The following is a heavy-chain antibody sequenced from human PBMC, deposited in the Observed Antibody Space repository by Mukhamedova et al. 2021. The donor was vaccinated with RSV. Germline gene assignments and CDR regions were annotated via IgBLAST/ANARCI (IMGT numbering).Heavy chain of an antibody. Sequence: AEYMGGRFTVSRDNSRNTLYLQMNILRVDDTAVYYCAKAYDFWSCHPGGYFDSWGQGTLVTVSS. J-gene: IGHJ4*02. CDR3: AKAYDFWSCHPGGYFDS. V-gene: IGHV3-23*01. D-gene: IGHD3-3*01.